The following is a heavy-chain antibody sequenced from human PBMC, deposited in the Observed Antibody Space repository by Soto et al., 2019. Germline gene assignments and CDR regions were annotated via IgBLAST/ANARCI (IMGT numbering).Heavy chain of an antibody. CDR2: ISSSSSTI. V-gene: IGHV3-48*02. CDR3: ARWWELLDY. J-gene: IGHJ4*02. CDR1: GFTFSSYS. Sequence: EVQLVESGGGLVQPGGSLRLSCAASGFTFSSYSMNWVRQAPGKGLEWVSYISSSSSTIYYADSVKGRFTISRDNAKNSLYRQMNSLRDEDTAVYYCARWWELLDYWGQGTLVTVSS. D-gene: IGHD1-26*01.